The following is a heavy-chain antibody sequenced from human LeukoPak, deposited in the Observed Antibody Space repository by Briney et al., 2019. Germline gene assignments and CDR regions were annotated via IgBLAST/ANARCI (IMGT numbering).Heavy chain of an antibody. D-gene: IGHD3-9*01. Sequence: ASLKVACKASGYTFTGYYMHGVRQAPGQGLEWMGWINPNSGGTNYAQKFQGRVTMTRDTSISTAYMELSRLRSDDTAVYYCARDISPMSVDWPDYWGQGTLVTVSS. CDR1: GYTFTGYY. V-gene: IGHV1-2*02. CDR2: INPNSGGT. CDR3: ARDISPMSVDWPDY. J-gene: IGHJ4*02.